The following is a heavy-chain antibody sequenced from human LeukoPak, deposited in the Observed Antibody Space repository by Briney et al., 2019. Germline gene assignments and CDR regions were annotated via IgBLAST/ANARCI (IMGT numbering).Heavy chain of an antibody. V-gene: IGHV4-59*12. D-gene: IGHD3-22*01. Sequence: SETLSLTCTVSGGSISSYYWSWIRQPPGKGLEWIGYIYYSGSTYYNPSLKSRVTISVDTSKNQFSLKLSSVTAADTAVYYCARAQYYYDSSGYPMDHFDYWGQGTLVTVSS. CDR2: IYYSGST. CDR3: ARAQYYYDSSGYPMDHFDY. J-gene: IGHJ4*02. CDR1: GGSISSYY.